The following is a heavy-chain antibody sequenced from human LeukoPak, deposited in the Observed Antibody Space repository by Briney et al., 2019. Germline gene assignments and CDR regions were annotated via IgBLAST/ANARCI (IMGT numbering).Heavy chain of an antibody. CDR2: INPDGSQK. V-gene: IGHV3-7*01. J-gene: IGHJ4*02. CDR3: AKLLGTATTYDS. CDR1: GFTFSGNW. D-gene: IGHD5-24*01. Sequence: GGSLTLSCEASGFTFSGNWMSWVRQAPGKGLEWVASINPDGSQKLYVDSVKGRFTISRDNTKGSLYLQMNSLGAEDTVMYYCAKLLGTATTYDSWGQGTRVTVSS.